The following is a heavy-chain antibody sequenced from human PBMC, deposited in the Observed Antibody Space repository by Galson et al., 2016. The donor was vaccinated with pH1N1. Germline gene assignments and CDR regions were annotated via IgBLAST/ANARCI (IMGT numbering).Heavy chain of an antibody. V-gene: IGHV3-74*01. Sequence: SLRLSCAASGFTFSTYWMHWVRQGPGQGLVWVARIKYDGSTTAYADSAKGRFTISKDNAKNTLYLDMNSLRVEDTAVYQCARDLDWVLFDYWGHGTLVTVSS. D-gene: IGHD3/OR15-3a*01. CDR3: ARDLDWVLFDY. CDR1: GFTFSTYW. CDR2: IKYDGSTT. J-gene: IGHJ4*01.